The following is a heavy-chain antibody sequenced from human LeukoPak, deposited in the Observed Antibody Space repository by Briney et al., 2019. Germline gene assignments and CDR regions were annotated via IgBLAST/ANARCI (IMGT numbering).Heavy chain of an antibody. J-gene: IGHJ6*03. Sequence: ASVKVSCKASGYTFTSYAISWVRQAPGQGLEWMGGIIPIFGTANYAQKFQGRVTITADESTSTAYMELSSLRSEDTAVYYCARVMVVPAAIAYYYYMDVWGKGTTVTVSS. CDR2: IIPIFGTA. CDR1: GYTFTSYA. D-gene: IGHD2-2*02. V-gene: IGHV1-69*13. CDR3: ARVMVVPAAIAYYYYMDV.